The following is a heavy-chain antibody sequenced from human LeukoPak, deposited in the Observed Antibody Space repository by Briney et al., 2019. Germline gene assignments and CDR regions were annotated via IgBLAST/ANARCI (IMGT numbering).Heavy chain of an antibody. V-gene: IGHV4-4*02. Sequence: PGGSLRLSCAASGFTFTNYPMNWVRQPPGKGLEWIGEVNLQGSTNYNPSLMRRVAISVDTSANHVSLQLTSVTAADTAVYYCAREGGPYRPLDYSGQGTLVTVSS. J-gene: IGHJ4*02. CDR1: GFTFTNYP. CDR3: AREGGPYRPLDY. CDR2: VNLQGST.